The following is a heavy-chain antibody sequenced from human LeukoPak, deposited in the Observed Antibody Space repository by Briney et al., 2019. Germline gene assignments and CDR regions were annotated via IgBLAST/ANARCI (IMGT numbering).Heavy chain of an antibody. D-gene: IGHD1-26*01. CDR3: AKDVGKWESLHFFDY. CDR2: ISGSGAST. Sequence: GGSLRLSCAASGFTVSSNYMGWVRQAPGKGLEWISGISGSGASTYYADSVKGRFTISRDDSRNTLYLQMNSLRGDDTAVYYCAKDVGKWESLHFFDYWGQGTLVTVSS. V-gene: IGHV3-23*01. CDR1: GFTVSSNY. J-gene: IGHJ4*02.